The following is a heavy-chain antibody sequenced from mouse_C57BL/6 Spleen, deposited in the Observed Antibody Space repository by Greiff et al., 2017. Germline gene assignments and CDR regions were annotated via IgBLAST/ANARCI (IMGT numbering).Heavy chain of an antibody. CDR1: GYTFTSYW. D-gene: IGHD3-2*02. J-gene: IGHJ3*01. CDR2: INPSNGGT. Sequence: QVQLQQPGTELVKPGASVKLSCKASGYTFTSYWMHWVKQRPGQGLEWIGNINPSNGGTNYNEKFKSKATLTVDKSSSTAYMQLSSLTSEDSAVYYCARYKTAQATTAWFAYWGQGTLVTVSA. V-gene: IGHV1-53*01. CDR3: ARYKTAQATTAWFAY.